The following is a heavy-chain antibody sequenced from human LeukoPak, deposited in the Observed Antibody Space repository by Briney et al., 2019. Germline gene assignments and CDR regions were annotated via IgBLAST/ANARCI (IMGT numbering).Heavy chain of an antibody. Sequence: AASVKVSCKASGYTFTSYGISWVRQAPGQGLEWMGWISAYNGNTNYAQRLQGRVTMTTDTSTSTAYMDLRSLRSDDTAVFYCARGGYCSTTSCYFRTATFDYWGRGTLVTVSS. CDR2: ISAYNGNT. CDR1: GYTFTSYG. V-gene: IGHV1-18*01. CDR3: ARGGYCSTTSCYFRTATFDY. D-gene: IGHD2-2*03. J-gene: IGHJ4*02.